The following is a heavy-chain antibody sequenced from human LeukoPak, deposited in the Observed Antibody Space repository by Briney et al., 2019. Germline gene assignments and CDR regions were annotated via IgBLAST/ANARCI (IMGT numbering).Heavy chain of an antibody. J-gene: IGHJ4*02. D-gene: IGHD3-22*01. V-gene: IGHV3-23*01. CDR3: AKDHGTLIVVVSYYFDY. CDR2: ISTGGGST. CDR1: GFTFSSYA. Sequence: GGSLRLSCAASGFTFSSYAMSWVRQAPGKGLEWVSVISTGGGSTYYADSVKGRFTISRDNSKNTLYLQMNSLRAEDTAVYYCAKDHGTLIVVVSYYFDYWGQGTLVTVSS.